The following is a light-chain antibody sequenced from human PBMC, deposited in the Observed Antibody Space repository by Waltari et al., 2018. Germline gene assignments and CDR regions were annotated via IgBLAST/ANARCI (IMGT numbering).Light chain of an antibody. CDR3: QHYVRLPAT. J-gene: IGKJ2*01. Sequence: EILLTQSPGTLSLSPGERATLSCRASQSMSRALAWYQQKPGQAPRLLIFDTSKRATGIPDRFSGSGSGTDFSLTISRLEPEDFAVYYCQHYVRLPATFGQGTKVEIK. V-gene: IGKV3-20*01. CDR2: DTS. CDR1: QSMSRAL.